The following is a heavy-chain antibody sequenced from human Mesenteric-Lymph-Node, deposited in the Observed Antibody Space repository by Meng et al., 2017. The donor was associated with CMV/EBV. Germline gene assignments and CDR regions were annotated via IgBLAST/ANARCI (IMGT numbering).Heavy chain of an antibody. CDR2: ISYDGSNK. Sequence: GGSLRLSCAASGFTFSSSAMHWVRQAPGKGLEWVAIISYDGSNKDYADSVKGRFTISRDNSKNTLYLQMNSLTAEDTAIYYCVKGWQNLGDYWGQGTLVTVSS. CDR3: VKGWQNLGDY. V-gene: IGHV3-30-3*01. CDR1: GFTFSSSA. J-gene: IGHJ4*02. D-gene: IGHD7-27*01.